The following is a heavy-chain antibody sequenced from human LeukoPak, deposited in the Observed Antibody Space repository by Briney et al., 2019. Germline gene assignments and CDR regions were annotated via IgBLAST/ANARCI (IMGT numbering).Heavy chain of an antibody. CDR3: ARVVDTATDY. V-gene: IGHV3-30*03. CDR1: GFTFSSYG. CDR2: ISYDGSNK. D-gene: IGHD5-18*01. J-gene: IGHJ4*02. Sequence: PGGSLRLSRAASGFTFSSYGMHWVRQAPGKGLEWVAVISYDGSNKYYADSVKGRFTISRDNSKNTLYLQMNSLRAEDTAVYYCARVVDTATDYWGQGTLVTVSS.